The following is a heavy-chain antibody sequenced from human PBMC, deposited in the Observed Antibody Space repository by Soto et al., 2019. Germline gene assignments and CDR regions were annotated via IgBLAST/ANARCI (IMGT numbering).Heavy chain of an antibody. CDR2: ISTSNGNT. CDR3: ARGWFGMSGDDAFDI. CDR1: GYTFNSYG. D-gene: IGHD3-10*01. Sequence: QVQLVQSGVEVKKPGASVKVSCKASGYTFNSYGISWVRQAPGQGLEWVGWISTSNGNTDYAQKLQGRVTVTTDTSTSTAYMELRSLRSDDTAVYYCARGWFGMSGDDAFDIRGQGTMVTVSS. J-gene: IGHJ3*02. V-gene: IGHV1-18*01.